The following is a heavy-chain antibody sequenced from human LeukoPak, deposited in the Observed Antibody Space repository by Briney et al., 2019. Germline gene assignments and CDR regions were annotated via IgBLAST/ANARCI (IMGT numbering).Heavy chain of an antibody. J-gene: IGHJ4*02. Sequence: WETLSLTCTVSDGSISSSSYYWGWIRQPPGKGLEWIGSIYYSGSTYYSPSLKSRVTISVDTSKNQFSLKLSSVTAADTAVYYCHSLTTYFDYWGQGTLVTVSS. D-gene: IGHD1-14*01. CDR2: IYYSGST. CDR1: DGSISSSSYY. CDR3: HSLTTYFDY. V-gene: IGHV4-39*01.